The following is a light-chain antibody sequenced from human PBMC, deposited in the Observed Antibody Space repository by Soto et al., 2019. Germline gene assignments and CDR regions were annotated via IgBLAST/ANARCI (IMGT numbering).Light chain of an antibody. CDR2: AAS. V-gene: IGKV1-9*01. CDR3: QQLNSYPRT. J-gene: IGKJ4*01. CDR1: QGISSY. Sequence: DIQLTQSLSFLSASVGDRVTITCGASQGISSYLAWYQQKPGKAPKLLIYAASTLQSGVPSRFSGSGSGTGFTLTISSLQPEDFATYYCQQLNSYPRTFGGGTKVDIK.